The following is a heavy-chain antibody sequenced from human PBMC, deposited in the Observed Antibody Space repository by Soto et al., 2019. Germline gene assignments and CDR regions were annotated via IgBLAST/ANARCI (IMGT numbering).Heavy chain of an antibody. J-gene: IGHJ4*02. V-gene: IGHV3-23*01. CDR3: AKEWGLPLDY. D-gene: IGHD2-21*02. CDR1: GFTFSSYA. Sequence: EVQLLQSGGGLVQPGGSLRLSCAASGFTFSSYAISWVRQAPGKGLEWVSAISNSGGNTYYADSLMGRFTISRDNSKNTLFLQMNSLRAEDTAIYYCAKEWGLPLDYWGQATLVTVSS. CDR2: ISNSGGNT.